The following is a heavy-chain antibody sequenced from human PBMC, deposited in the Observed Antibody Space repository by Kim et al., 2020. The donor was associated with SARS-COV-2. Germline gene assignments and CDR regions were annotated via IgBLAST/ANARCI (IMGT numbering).Heavy chain of an antibody. J-gene: IGHJ1*01. CDR2: IIPIVGVT. D-gene: IGHD2-21*02. CDR1: GGTLSLDG. Sequence: SVKVSCKASGGTLSLDGFSWVRQAPGQGLEWMGRIIPIVGVTDYAQKFQGRVTITADKSTTAVSTTVYLALSSLRSEDTAMYYCATDEVVTAMGRGYF. CDR3: ATDEVVTAMGRGYF. V-gene: IGHV1-69*04.